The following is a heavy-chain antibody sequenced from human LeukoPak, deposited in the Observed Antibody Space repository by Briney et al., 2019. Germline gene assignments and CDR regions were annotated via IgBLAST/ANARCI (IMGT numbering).Heavy chain of an antibody. Sequence: SETLSLTCTVSGGSISSYYWSWIRQPPGKGLEWIGYIYYSGSTNYNPSLKSRVTISVDTSKNQFSLKLNSVTAADTAVYYCARGKEVITMLRGLKPGYYLDYWGQGTLVTVSS. J-gene: IGHJ4*02. CDR2: IYYSGST. CDR1: GGSISSYY. CDR3: ARGKEVITMLRGLKPGYYLDY. D-gene: IGHD3-10*01. V-gene: IGHV4-59*01.